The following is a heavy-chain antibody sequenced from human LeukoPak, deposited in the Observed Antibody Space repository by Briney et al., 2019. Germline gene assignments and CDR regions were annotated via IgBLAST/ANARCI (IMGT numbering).Heavy chain of an antibody. D-gene: IGHD2-15*01. Sequence: SETLSLTCAVYGGSFSGYYWSRIRQPPGKGLEWIGEINHSGSTNYNPSLKSRVTISVDTSKNQFSLKLSSVTAADTAVYYCAGGYCSGGSCRRRNYYYGMDVWGKGTTVTVSS. CDR3: AGGYCSGGSCRRRNYYYGMDV. V-gene: IGHV4-34*01. CDR2: INHSGST. CDR1: GGSFSGYY. J-gene: IGHJ6*04.